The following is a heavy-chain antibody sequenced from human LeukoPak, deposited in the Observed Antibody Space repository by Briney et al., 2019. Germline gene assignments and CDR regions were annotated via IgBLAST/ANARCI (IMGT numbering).Heavy chain of an antibody. J-gene: IGHJ6*02. CDR1: GYSFTSYW. CDR2: INPGDSDT. V-gene: IGHV5-51*01. D-gene: IGHD1-1*01. CDR3: ARQSWSGTAHYGMDV. Sequence: GESLKISCKASGYSFTSYWIDWVRQMPGKGLEWMGIINPGDSDTRYSPSFRGQVTISADKSISTAYLQWSSLKAPDTAMYYRARQSWSGTAHYGMDVWGQGTTVPVSS.